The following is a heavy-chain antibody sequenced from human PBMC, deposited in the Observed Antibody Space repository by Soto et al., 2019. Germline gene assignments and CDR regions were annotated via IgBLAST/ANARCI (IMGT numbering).Heavy chain of an antibody. CDR1: GFTVSSNY. CDR2: IFSGGTT. D-gene: IGHD2-2*01. V-gene: IGHV3-53*02. J-gene: IGHJ4*02. CDR3: ARETVPPSYHYYDG. Sequence: EVQLVETGGGLIQPGGSLRLSCAASGFTVSSNYMSWVRQAPGRGLEWVSTIFSGGTTHYADSVKGRFTISRDSSKNTLYLQMNSLRAEDTAIYYCARETVPPSYHYYDGWGQGTLVTVSS.